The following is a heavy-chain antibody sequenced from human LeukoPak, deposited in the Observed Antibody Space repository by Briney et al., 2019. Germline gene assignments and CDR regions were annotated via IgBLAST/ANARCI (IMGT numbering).Heavy chain of an antibody. Sequence: ESGPTLVKPTQTLTLTCNFSEFSLSTRGVGVGWIRQPHGKAREWLALLYWDGDKRYSPSLESRLAITKVTSTNQVVLTMPNMDPVDTATYYCAHLDFWSGYYCGGGTRPSCNWFDPWGQGTLVTVSS. J-gene: IGHJ5*02. D-gene: IGHD3-3*01. CDR2: LYWDGDK. CDR1: EFSLSTRGVG. V-gene: IGHV2-5*02. CDR3: AHLDFWSGYYCGGGTRPSCNWFDP.